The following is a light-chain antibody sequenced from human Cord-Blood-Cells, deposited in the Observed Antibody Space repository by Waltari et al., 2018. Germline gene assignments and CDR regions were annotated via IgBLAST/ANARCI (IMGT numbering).Light chain of an antibody. Sequence: EIQMTQSTSSLSASVGDRVNITCRASQSISSYLNWYQQKPGKAPKLLIYAASSLQSGVPSRFSGSGSGTDFTLTISSLQPEDFATYYCQQSYSTSFGGGTKVEIK. CDR1: QSISSY. V-gene: IGKV1-39*01. CDR2: AAS. CDR3: QQSYSTS. J-gene: IGKJ4*01.